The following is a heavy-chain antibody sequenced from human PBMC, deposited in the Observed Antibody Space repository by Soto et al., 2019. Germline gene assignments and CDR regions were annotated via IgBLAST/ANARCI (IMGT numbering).Heavy chain of an antibody. D-gene: IGHD3-10*01. J-gene: IGHJ4*02. CDR2: ISAYKGDT. Sequence: GASVKVSCKASGYTFTNYGISWVRQAPGQGLEWMGWISAYKGDTNYAQNLRGRVSMTTDTSTNTAYMELRSLRDDDTATYYCARDSDGSGSYYTDYWGPGTLVTVSS. V-gene: IGHV1-18*01. CDR1: GYTFTNYG. CDR3: ARDSDGSGSYYTDY.